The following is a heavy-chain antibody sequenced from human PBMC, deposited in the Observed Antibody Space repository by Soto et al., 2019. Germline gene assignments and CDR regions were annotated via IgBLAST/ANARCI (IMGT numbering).Heavy chain of an antibody. Sequence: SETLSLTCTVSGGSISSYYWSWIRQPPGKGLEWIGYIYYSGSTNYNPSLKSRVTISVDTSKNQFSLKLSSVTAADTAVYYYARVVDYSNYEYYYMDVWGKGTTVTVSS. CDR1: GGSISSYY. CDR3: ARVVDYSNYEYYYMDV. D-gene: IGHD4-4*01. J-gene: IGHJ6*03. V-gene: IGHV4-59*01. CDR2: IYYSGST.